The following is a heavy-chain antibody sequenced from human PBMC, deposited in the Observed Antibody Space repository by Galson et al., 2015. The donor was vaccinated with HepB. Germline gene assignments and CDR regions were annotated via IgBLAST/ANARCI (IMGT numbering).Heavy chain of an antibody. CDR2: SST. Sequence: CAASGFTFTSFAMSWVRQAPGEGLEWVSTSSTYYADSVKGRFTISRDNSRSTLYLQMNSLRAEDTAVYYCAKTSTVGCFDYWGQGTLVTVSS. V-gene: IGHV3-23*01. CDR3: AKTSTVGCFDY. D-gene: IGHD4-23*01. J-gene: IGHJ4*02. CDR1: GFTFTSFA.